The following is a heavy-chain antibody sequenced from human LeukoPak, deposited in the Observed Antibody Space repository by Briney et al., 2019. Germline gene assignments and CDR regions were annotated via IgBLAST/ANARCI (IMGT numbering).Heavy chain of an antibody. Sequence: GGSLRLSCAASGFTFSRYSMNWVRQAPGKGLEWVSYISNRISAIYYADSVKGRFTISRDNAKNSLYLQMNSLRDEDTAVYYCARDLGYYGSGNDYWGQGTLVTVSS. CDR2: ISNRISAI. CDR3: ARDLGYYGSGNDY. D-gene: IGHD3-10*01. J-gene: IGHJ4*02. V-gene: IGHV3-48*02. CDR1: GFTFSRYS.